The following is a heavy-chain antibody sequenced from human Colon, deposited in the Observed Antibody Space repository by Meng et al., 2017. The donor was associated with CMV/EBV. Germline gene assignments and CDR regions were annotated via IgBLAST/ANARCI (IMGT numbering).Heavy chain of an antibody. V-gene: IGHV3-53*01. CDR1: GFDVSDNH. J-gene: IGHJ4*02. Sequence: GGPLRLSCAASGFDVSDNHINWVRQAPGRGLEWVSTIYGDGYISYGESMKGRFAISRDNSKNRVFLQMNSLRAEDTAIYYCHGSGGYSYWGQGTLVTVSS. CDR2: IYGDGYI. CDR3: HGSGGYSY. D-gene: IGHD1-26*01.